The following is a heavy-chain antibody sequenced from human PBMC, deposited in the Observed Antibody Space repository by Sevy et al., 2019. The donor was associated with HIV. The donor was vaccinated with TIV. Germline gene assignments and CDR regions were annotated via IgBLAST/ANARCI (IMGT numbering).Heavy chain of an antibody. CDR1: GFTFSSYW. V-gene: IGHV3-74*01. CDR3: ASSVGCSGGSCYDY. D-gene: IGHD2-15*01. CDR2: SNSDGSST. J-gene: IGHJ4*02. Sequence: GGSLRLSCAASGFTFSSYWMHWVRQAPGKGLVWVSLSNSDGSSTRYADAVKGRFTTSRDNAKNTLYLQMNSLRAEDTAVYYCASSVGCSGGSCYDYWGQGTLVTVSS.